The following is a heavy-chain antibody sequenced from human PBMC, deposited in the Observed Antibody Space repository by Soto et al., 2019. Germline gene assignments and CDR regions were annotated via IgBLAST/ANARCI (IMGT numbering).Heavy chain of an antibody. Sequence: SETLSLTCTVSGASISRYYWSWIRQSPGKGLEWIGYLYNTGSTIYNPSLKSRVTISVDTSKNQFSLKLSSVTAADTAVYYCARREYCSGGSCYPGAFDIWGQGTMVTVSS. D-gene: IGHD2-15*01. J-gene: IGHJ3*02. CDR3: ARREYCSGGSCYPGAFDI. V-gene: IGHV4-4*08. CDR1: GASISRYY. CDR2: LYNTGST.